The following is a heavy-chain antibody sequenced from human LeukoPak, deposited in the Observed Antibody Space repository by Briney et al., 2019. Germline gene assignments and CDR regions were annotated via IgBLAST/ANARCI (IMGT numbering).Heavy chain of an antibody. V-gene: IGHV3-23*01. CDR3: ARGKAAGQVDLFDP. J-gene: IGHJ5*02. CDR2: VVGSGDGT. Sequence: GGSLRLSCAASGFTFSSYAMTWVRQGPGKGLEWVSTVVGSGDGTFYADSVKGRFTMSRDNSKNTLYLQMSSLRAEDTAVYYCARGKAAGQVDLFDPLGQGTLVTVSS. D-gene: IGHD6-13*01. CDR1: GFTFSSYA.